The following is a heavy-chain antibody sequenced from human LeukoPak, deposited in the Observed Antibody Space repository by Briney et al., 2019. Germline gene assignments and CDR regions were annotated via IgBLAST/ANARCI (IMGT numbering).Heavy chain of an antibody. CDR2: ISYDGSNK. Sequence: PGGSLRLSCAASGFTFSSYAMHWVRQAPGKGLEWVAVISYDGSNKYYADSVKGRFTIPRDNSKNTLYLQMNSLRAEDTAVYYCARGRYFDWLSDYWGQGTLVTVSS. V-gene: IGHV3-30*04. D-gene: IGHD3-9*01. CDR3: ARGRYFDWLSDY. J-gene: IGHJ4*02. CDR1: GFTFSSYA.